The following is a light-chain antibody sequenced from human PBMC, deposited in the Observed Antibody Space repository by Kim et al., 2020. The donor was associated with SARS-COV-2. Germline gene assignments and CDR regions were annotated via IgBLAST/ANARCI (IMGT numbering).Light chain of an antibody. CDR2: YDS. V-gene: IGLV3-21*04. CDR3: QVWDSSSDQYV. CDR1: NIGSKS. Sequence: APGKTARITCGGNNIGSKSVHWYQQKPGQAPVLVIYYDSDRPSGIPERCSGSNSGNTATLTISRVEAGDEADYYCQVWDSSSDQYVFGTGTKVTVL. J-gene: IGLJ1*01.